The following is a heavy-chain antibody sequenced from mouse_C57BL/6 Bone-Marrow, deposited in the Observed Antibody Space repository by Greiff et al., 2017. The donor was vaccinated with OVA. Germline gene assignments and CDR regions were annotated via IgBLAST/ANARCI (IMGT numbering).Heavy chain of an antibody. D-gene: IGHD1-1*01. Sequence: EVNVVESGGDLVKPGGSLKLSCAASGFTFSSYGMSWVRQTPDERLEWVATISSGGSYTYYPDSVKGRFTISRDNAKNTLYLQMSSLKSEDTAMYYCARRLRSFDYWGQGTTLTVSS. CDR2: ISSGGSYT. CDR1: GFTFSSYG. CDR3: ARRLRSFDY. J-gene: IGHJ2*01. V-gene: IGHV5-6*02.